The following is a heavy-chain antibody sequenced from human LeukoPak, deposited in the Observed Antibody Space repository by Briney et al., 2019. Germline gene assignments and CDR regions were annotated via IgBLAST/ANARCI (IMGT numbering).Heavy chain of an antibody. CDR1: GFTFSSYA. Sequence: GRSLRLSCAASGFTFSSYAMHRVRQAPGKGLEWVAVISYDGSNKYYADSVKGRFTISRDNSKNTLYLQMNSLRAEDTAVYYCARDRAMTTVTTGLGWGIDYWGQGTLVTVSS. J-gene: IGHJ4*02. CDR3: ARDRAMTTVTTGLGWGIDY. D-gene: IGHD4-17*01. CDR2: ISYDGSNK. V-gene: IGHV3-30*04.